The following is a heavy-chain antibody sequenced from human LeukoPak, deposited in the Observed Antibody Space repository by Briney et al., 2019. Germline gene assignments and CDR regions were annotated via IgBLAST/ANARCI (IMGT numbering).Heavy chain of an antibody. CDR3: ARAWQWLPLDY. CDR2: VSTSGST. V-gene: IGHV4-4*07. CDR1: GDSISSYY. D-gene: IGHD6-19*01. J-gene: IGHJ4*02. Sequence: SETLSLTCTVSGDSISSYYWSWIRQPAGKGLEWIGRVSTSGSTNYNPSLKSRVTMSVDTSKNQFSLKLSSVTAADTAVYYCARAWQWLPLDYWGQGTLVTVSS.